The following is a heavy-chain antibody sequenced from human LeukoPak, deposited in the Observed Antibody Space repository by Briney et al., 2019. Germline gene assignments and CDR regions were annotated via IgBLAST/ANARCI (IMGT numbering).Heavy chain of an antibody. CDR3: ARWTTVTTGSSGLDY. J-gene: IGHJ4*02. Sequence: SETLSLTCTVSGGSISSSSYYWGWIRQPPGKGLEWIGSIYYSGSTYYNPSLKSRVTISIDTSKNQFSLKLSSVTAADTAVYYCARWTTVTTGSSGLDYWGQGTLVTVSS. CDR1: GGSISSSSYY. CDR2: IYYSGST. V-gene: IGHV4-39*07. D-gene: IGHD4-17*01.